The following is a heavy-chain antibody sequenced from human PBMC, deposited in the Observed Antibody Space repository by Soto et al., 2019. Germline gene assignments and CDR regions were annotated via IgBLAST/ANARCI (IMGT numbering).Heavy chain of an antibody. CDR1: GYTFTSYY. CDR3: ARPPPGYSSSWYYFDY. CDR2: INPSGGST. D-gene: IGHD6-13*01. Sequence: QVQLVQSGAEVKKPGASVKVSCKASGYTFTSYYMHWVRQAPGQGLEWMGIINPSGGSTSYAQKFQGRVTMTRETSTSTVYMELSSLRSEDTAVYYCARPPPGYSSSWYYFDYWGQGTLVTVSS. V-gene: IGHV1-46*03. J-gene: IGHJ4*02.